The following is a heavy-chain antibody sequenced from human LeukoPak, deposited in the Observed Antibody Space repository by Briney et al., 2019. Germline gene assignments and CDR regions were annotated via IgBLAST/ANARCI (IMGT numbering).Heavy chain of an antibody. CDR3: ARAPVVVGPGVFFES. CDR2: IYSSGTP. D-gene: IGHD2-21*01. J-gene: IGHJ4*02. Sequence: QAGGSLRLSCAASGSTFSSYSMNWVRQAPGKGLEWVSTIYSSGTPYYADSVKGRFIISRDKSKNTLFLQMNSLRADDTAVYFCARAPVVVGPGVFFESWGQGTLVTVSA. CDR1: GSTFSSYS. V-gene: IGHV3-53*01.